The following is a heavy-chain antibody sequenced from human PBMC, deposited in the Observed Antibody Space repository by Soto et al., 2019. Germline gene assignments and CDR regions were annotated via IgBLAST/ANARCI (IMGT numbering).Heavy chain of an antibody. CDR2: IWYDGSNK. V-gene: IGHV3-33*01. D-gene: IGHD5-12*01. Sequence: QVQLVESGGGVVQPGRSLRLSCAASGFTFSSYGMHWVRQAPGKGLEWVAVIWYDGSNKYYADSVKGRFTISRDNSKNTLYLQMNSLRAEDTAVYYCARDRSGYDSFDYWGQGTLVTVSS. J-gene: IGHJ4*02. CDR1: GFTFSSYG. CDR3: ARDRSGYDSFDY.